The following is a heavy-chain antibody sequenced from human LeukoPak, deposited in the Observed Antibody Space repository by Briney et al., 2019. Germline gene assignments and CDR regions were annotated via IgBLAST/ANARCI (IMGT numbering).Heavy chain of an antibody. V-gene: IGHV3-9*01. J-gene: IGHJ4*02. CDR2: ISWNSGSI. CDR3: AKAGFYDSSGYYLNGFDY. CDR1: GFIFNNYA. D-gene: IGHD3-22*01. Sequence: GGSLRLSCAGSGFIFNNYAMHWVRHPPGKGLEWVSGISWNSGSIDYADSVKGRFTISGDNAKNSLYLQMSSLRAEDTAVYYCAKAGFYDSSGYYLNGFDYWGQGTLVTVSS.